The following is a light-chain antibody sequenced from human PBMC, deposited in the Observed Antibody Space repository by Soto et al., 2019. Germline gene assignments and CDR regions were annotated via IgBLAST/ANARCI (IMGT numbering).Light chain of an antibody. J-gene: IGLJ1*01. CDR3: SSYTSSSTRV. CDR2: DVS. Sequence: QSALTQPASVSGSPGQSIAISCTGTSSDVGGYNYVSWYQQHPGKAPKLMIYDVSNRPSGVSNRFSGSKSGNTASLTISGLQADDEAEYYCSSYTSSSTRVFGTGTKVTVL. CDR1: SSDVGGYNY. V-gene: IGLV2-14*01.